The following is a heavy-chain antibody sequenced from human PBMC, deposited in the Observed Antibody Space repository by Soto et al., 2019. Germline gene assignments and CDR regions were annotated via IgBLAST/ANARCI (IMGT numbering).Heavy chain of an antibody. CDR1: GVSLTSGNW. CDR3: ARLVYDTRLNYMYFDF. D-gene: IGHD3-10*01. Sequence: SETLSLTCAVSGVSLTSGNWWTWVRQSPQRGLEYIGEIFHDGTANYYPSFERRVAMSVDTSRNQFSLKLTSETAADTAVYFCARLVYDTRLNYMYFDFWGPGTLVTVSS. CDR2: IFHDGTA. V-gene: IGHV4-4*02. J-gene: IGHJ4*02.